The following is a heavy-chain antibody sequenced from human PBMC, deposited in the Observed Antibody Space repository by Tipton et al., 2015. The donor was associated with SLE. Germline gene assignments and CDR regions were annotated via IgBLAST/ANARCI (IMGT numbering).Heavy chain of an antibody. CDR1: GGSLSSHY. Sequence: TLSLTCTVSGGSLSSHYWSWIRQSPGKGLEWIGYIHYSGSTHYSPSFMGRATISADTSKNQFSLRVSSVTAADTAVYYCARAVEVSGGWELHDYWGQGTLVTVSS. CDR2: IHYSGST. CDR3: ARAVEVSGGWELHDY. V-gene: IGHV4-59*11. J-gene: IGHJ4*02. D-gene: IGHD1-26*01.